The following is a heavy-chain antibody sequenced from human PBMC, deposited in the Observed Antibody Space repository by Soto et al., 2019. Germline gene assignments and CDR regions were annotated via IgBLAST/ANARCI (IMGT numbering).Heavy chain of an antibody. CDR3: ARGYSYGSYWYFDL. CDR1: GFTFSNYG. Sequence: QLQLVQSGAEVKNPGASVKVSCKASGFTFSNYGITWVRQAPGQGLELMGWITANNGNTHFAQNLQGRVTMTTDTSTSTVYMELWRLRSDDTAVYYCARGYSYGSYWYFDLWGRGTLVTVSS. J-gene: IGHJ2*01. D-gene: IGHD5-18*01. V-gene: IGHV1-18*04. CDR2: ITANNGNT.